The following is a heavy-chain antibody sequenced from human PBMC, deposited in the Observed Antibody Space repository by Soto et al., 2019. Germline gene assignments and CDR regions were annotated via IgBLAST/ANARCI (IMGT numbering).Heavy chain of an antibody. D-gene: IGHD3-3*01. CDR1: GYTFTSYG. J-gene: IGHJ6*02. CDR3: ARVGSDFWSGYYTGSPYYYYGMDV. V-gene: IGHV1-18*01. Sequence: GXSVKVSCKASGYTFTSYGISWVRQAPGQGLEWMGWISAYNGNTNYAQKLQGRVTMTTDTSTSTAYMELRSLRSDDTAVYYCARVGSDFWSGYYTGSPYYYYGMDVWGQGTTVTVSS. CDR2: ISAYNGNT.